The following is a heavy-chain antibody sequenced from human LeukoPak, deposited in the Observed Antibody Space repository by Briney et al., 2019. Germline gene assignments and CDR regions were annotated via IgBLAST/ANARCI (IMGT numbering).Heavy chain of an antibody. CDR1: GFTFSSYS. V-gene: IGHV3-21*01. D-gene: IGHD1-26*01. J-gene: IGHJ3*02. Sequence: GGSLRLSCAASGFTFSSYSMNWVRQAPGKGLEWVSSISSSSSYIYYADSVKGRFTISRDNAKNSLYLQMNSLRAEDTAVYYCARDGSLIGIVGATGTDAFDIWGQGTMVTVSS. CDR2: ISSSSSYI. CDR3: ARDGSLIGIVGATGTDAFDI.